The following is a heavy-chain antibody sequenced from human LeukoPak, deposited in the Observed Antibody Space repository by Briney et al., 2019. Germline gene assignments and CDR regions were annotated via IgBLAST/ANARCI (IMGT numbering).Heavy chain of an antibody. CDR2: ISSTSAYT. D-gene: IGHD3-22*01. CDR1: GFTFTLHT. CDR3: AREIFRYYDSSGRPHYFDL. J-gene: IGHJ4*02. V-gene: IGHV3-21*01. Sequence: GGCLRLSCAASGFTFTLHTMTWVRHTPGKGLEWISSISSTSAYTHYTDSAKVRFSISRDNPENSLSLQMNSLGVEDTAVYYCAREIFRYYDSSGRPHYFDLWGQGTLVTVSS.